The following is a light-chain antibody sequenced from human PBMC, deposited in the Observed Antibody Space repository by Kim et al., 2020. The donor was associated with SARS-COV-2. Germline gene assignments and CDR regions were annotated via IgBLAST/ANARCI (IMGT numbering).Light chain of an antibody. J-gene: IGKJ2*01. Sequence: SVSVGGRITITCQSSQDIGNYLNWHQQKPGKAPKLLIYDASNLETGVPSRFSGSGSGTNFTFTISSLQSEDIATYYCQQYETLMYTFGQGTKLEI. CDR3: QQYETLMYT. V-gene: IGKV1-33*01. CDR2: DAS. CDR1: QDIGNY.